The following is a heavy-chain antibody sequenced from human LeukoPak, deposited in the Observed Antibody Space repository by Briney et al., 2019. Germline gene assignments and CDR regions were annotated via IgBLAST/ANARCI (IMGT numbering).Heavy chain of an antibody. CDR1: GGSISSSIW. J-gene: IGHJ3*02. D-gene: IGHD2-15*01. Sequence: SETLSLTCAVSGGSISSSIWWSWVRQPPGKGLEWIGEIYHSGSTNYNPSLKSRVTISVDKSKNQFSLKLSSVTAADTAVYYCARAVGVAARPDAFDIWGQGTMVTVSS. V-gene: IGHV4-4*02. CDR3: ARAVGVAARPDAFDI. CDR2: IYHSGST.